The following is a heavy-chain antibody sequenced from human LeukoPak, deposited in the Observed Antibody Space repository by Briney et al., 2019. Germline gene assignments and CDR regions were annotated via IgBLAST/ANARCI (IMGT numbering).Heavy chain of an antibody. CDR1: GYTFTSYD. J-gene: IGHJ6*03. Sequence: ASVKVSCKASGYTFTSYDINWVRQATGQGLEWMGWMNPNSANTGYAQKFQGRVTITRNTSISTAYMELSSLRSEDTAVYYCARGNYVGYYYYYMDAWGKGTTVTVSS. V-gene: IGHV1-8*03. D-gene: IGHD1-7*01. CDR3: ARGNYVGYYYYYMDA. CDR2: MNPNSANT.